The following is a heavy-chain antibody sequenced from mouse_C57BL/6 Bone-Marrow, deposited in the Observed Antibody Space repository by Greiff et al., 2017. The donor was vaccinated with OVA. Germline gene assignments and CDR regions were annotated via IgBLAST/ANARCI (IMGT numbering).Heavy chain of an antibody. CDR2: IDPNSGGT. V-gene: IGHV1-72*01. D-gene: IGHD1-1*01. J-gene: IGHJ2*01. CDR1: GYTFTSYW. Sequence: QVQLQQPGAELVKPGASVKLSCKASGYTFTSYWMHWVKQRPGRGLEWIGRIDPNSGGTKYNEKFKSKATLTVDKPSSTAYMQLSSLTSEDSAVYYCARRMTTVVATEYYFDYWGQGTTLTVSS. CDR3: ARRMTTVVATEYYFDY.